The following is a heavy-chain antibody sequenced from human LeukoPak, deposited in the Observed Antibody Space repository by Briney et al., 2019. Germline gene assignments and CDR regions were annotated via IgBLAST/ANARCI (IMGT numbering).Heavy chain of an antibody. J-gene: IGHJ4*02. CDR2: ISAYNGNT. V-gene: IGHV1-18*01. CDR3: ARVGPRGYSGPLDY. D-gene: IGHD5-12*01. Sequence: ASVKVSCKASGYTFTSYGISWVRQAPGQGPEWVGWISAYNGNTNYAQKLQGRVTMTRDTSTSTAYMELRSPRSDDTAVYYCARVGPRGYSGPLDYWGQGTLVTVSS. CDR1: GYTFTSYG.